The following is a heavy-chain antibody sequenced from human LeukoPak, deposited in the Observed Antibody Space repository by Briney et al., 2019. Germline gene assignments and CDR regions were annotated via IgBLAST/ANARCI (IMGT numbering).Heavy chain of an antibody. D-gene: IGHD3-3*01. J-gene: IGHJ2*01. CDR1: GGSFSGYY. CDR2: INHSGST. Sequence: SETLSLTCADYGGSFSGYYWSWIRQPPGKGLEWIGEINHSGSTNYNPSLKSRVTISVDTSKNQFSLKLSSVTAADTAVYYCARGGLGVQNWYFDLWGRGTLVTVSS. V-gene: IGHV4-34*01. CDR3: ARGGLGVQNWYFDL.